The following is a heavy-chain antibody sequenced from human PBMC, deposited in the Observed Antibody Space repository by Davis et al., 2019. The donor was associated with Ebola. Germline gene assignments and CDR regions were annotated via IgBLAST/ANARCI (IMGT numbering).Heavy chain of an antibody. CDR1: GFTFNTYA. Sequence: GESLKISCEASGFTFNTYAINWVRLVPGKGLEWVSAISDSGAGTYYADSVKGRFTISRDNSKNTLYLQMSSLRAEDTAVYYCATFSSGSYSPIDYWGQGTLVTVSS. V-gene: IGHV3-23*01. CDR3: ATFSSGSYSPIDY. J-gene: IGHJ4*02. CDR2: ISDSGAGT. D-gene: IGHD1-26*01.